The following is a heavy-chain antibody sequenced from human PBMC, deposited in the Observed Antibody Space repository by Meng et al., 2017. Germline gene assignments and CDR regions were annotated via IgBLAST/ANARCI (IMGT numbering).Heavy chain of an antibody. V-gene: IGHV3-15*01. CDR1: GFTFSNAW. Sequence: GESLKISCAASGFTFSNAWMSWVRQAPGKGLEWVGRIKSKTDGGTTDYAAPVKGRFTISRDDSKNTLYLQMNSLKTEDTAVYYCTTDCLGYCSGGSYQFDYWGQGNLVNGAS. CDR2: IKSKTDGGTT. CDR3: TTDCLGYCSGGSYQFDY. J-gene: IGHJ4*02. D-gene: IGHD2-15*01.